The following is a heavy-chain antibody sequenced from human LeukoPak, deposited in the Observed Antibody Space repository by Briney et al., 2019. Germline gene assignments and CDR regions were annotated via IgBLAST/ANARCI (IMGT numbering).Heavy chain of an antibody. CDR1: GGSMTTYY. CDR3: ARHISGAATLD. V-gene: IGHV4-59*08. D-gene: IGHD3-3*02. CDR2: IYYTGST. Sequence: SETLSLTWTVSGGSMTTYYGSWIRQPPGKGLEWIAYIYYTGSTYYNPSLKSRVTMSVDTSKNQFSLRLSSVTAADKAVYYCARHISGAATLDWGQGTLVTVSS. J-gene: IGHJ4*02.